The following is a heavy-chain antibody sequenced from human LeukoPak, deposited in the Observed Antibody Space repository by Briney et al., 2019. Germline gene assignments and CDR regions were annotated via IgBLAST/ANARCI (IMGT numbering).Heavy chain of an antibody. D-gene: IGHD1-14*01. CDR1: GFTFSSYS. CDR3: ARGTGRPDAFDI. V-gene: IGHV3-21*01. Sequence: GGSLRLSCAASGFTFSSYSMNWVRQAPGKGLEWVSSISSSSSYIYYADSVKGRFTISRANAKNSLYLQMNSLRAEDTAVYYCARGTGRPDAFDIWGQGTMVTVSS. J-gene: IGHJ3*02. CDR2: ISSSSSYI.